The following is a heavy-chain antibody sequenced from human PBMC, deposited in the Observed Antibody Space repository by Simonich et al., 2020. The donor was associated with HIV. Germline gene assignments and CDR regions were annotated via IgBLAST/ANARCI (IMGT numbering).Heavy chain of an antibody. CDR1: GGSFSGYY. CDR3: ARRHPTTVTTPYFDY. CDR2: INHRRST. J-gene: IGHJ4*02. D-gene: IGHD4-17*01. V-gene: IGHV4-34*01. Sequence: QVQLQQWGAGLLKPSETLSLTCAVYGGSFSGYYWSWIRQPPGKGLEWIGEINHRRSTTYNPSLKSRVTISVDTSKNQFSLKLSSVTAADTAVYYCARRHPTTVTTPYFDYWGQGTLVTVSS.